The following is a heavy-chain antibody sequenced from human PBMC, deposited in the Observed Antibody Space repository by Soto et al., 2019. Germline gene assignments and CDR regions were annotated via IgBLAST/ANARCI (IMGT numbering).Heavy chain of an antibody. CDR1: GFTFEDYG. Sequence: EVLLVESGGGVVRPKGSLRLSCAASGFTFEDYGMTWVRQAPGKGLEWVSGINWSGGSRGYADSVKGQFTISSDNAKSFLYLEMNSLRAEHTALYYCAKFVCMRTTCPSHGFQYMDVGGKGTAVSVSS. V-gene: IGHV3-20*04. CDR3: AKFVCMRTTCPSHGFQYMDV. D-gene: IGHD2-8*01. J-gene: IGHJ6*03. CDR2: INWSGGSR.